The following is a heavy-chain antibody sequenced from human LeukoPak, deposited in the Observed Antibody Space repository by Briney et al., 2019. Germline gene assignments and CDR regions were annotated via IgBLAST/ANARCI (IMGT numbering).Heavy chain of an antibody. CDR3: ARDCSDIVVVVAATPEWYCYYYMDV. D-gene: IGHD2-15*01. CDR2: IKQDGSEK. J-gene: IGHJ6*03. CDR1: GFTFSSYW. V-gene: IGHV3-7*01. Sequence: PGGSLRLSCAASGFTFSSYWMSWVRQAPGKGLEWVANIKQDGSEKYYVDSVKGRFTISRDNAKNSLYLQMNSLRAEDTAVYYCARDCSDIVVVVAATPEWYCYYYMDVWGKGTTVTVSS.